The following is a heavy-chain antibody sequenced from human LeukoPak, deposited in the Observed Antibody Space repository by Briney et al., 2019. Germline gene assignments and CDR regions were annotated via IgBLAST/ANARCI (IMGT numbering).Heavy chain of an antibody. CDR3: ARGVMGSSWSHYYYYGMDV. J-gene: IGHJ6*02. D-gene: IGHD6-13*01. V-gene: IGHV4-61*02. CDR1: GGSISSGSYY. Sequence: PSQTLSLTCTVSGGSISSGSYYWSWIRQPAGKGLERIGRIYTSGSTNYNPSPKSRVTISVDTSKNQFSLKLSSVTAADTAVYYCARGVMGSSWSHYYYYGMDVWGQGTTVTVSS. CDR2: IYTSGST.